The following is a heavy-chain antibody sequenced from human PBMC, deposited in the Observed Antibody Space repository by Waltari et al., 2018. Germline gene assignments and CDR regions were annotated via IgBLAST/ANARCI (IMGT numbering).Heavy chain of an antibody. V-gene: IGHV1-2*02. CDR2: INPNSGDT. J-gene: IGHJ6*03. D-gene: IGHD1-1*01. CDR3: ARDREATYNVYYYYMDV. Sequence: VHLVQARAEGKEPGAAVMVSCTASGYTFPANPLPCMRQAPGQGLEWMGWINPNSGDTNNAQKFEGRVTMTRDTSISTAYMELSRLRSDDTAMYYCARDREATYNVYYYYMDVWGKGTTVTVSS. CDR1: GYTFPANP.